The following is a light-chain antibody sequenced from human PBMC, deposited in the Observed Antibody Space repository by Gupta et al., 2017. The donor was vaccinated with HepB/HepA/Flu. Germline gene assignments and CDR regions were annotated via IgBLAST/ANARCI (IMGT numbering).Light chain of an antibody. J-gene: IGKJ3*01. CDR2: GTS. Sequence: EIVLTQSPGTLSLSPGERATLSCRASQSITSNYLAWYQQKPVQAPRLLIYGTSSRAAGIPDRFSGSGSGTDFTLTISRLEPEDFAVYYCHQDADTRFTFGPGTKVDLK. V-gene: IGKV3-20*01. CDR3: HQDADTRFT. CDR1: QSITSNY.